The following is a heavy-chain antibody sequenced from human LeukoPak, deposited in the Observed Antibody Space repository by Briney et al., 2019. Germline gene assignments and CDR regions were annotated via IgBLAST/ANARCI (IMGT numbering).Heavy chain of an antibody. CDR2: ISAGGGST. J-gene: IGHJ4*02. CDR1: GFTFSSFP. CDR3: AKGSSGPDY. D-gene: IGHD3-10*01. Sequence: GGSLRLSCPGSGFTFSSFPMSCVRQAPGRGVEWVSTISAGGGSTYYADSVKGRFTISRDHSNNTLYLQMKSLRAEDTAVYYCAKGSSGPDYWGREPWSPSPQ. V-gene: IGHV3-23*01.